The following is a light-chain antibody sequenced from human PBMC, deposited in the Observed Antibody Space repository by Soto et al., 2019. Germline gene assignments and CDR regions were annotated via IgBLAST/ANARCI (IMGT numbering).Light chain of an antibody. CDR3: QQYDNYPLT. Sequence: DIRMTQSPCTLCRSXGGCVTIAXXASQSVRSWLAWYQQKPGRAPKFLIYDASSLESGVPSRFSGSGSGTEFTLTISNLQPDDFATYYCQQYDNYPLTFGGGTKVDIK. J-gene: IGKJ4*01. CDR2: DAS. V-gene: IGKV1-5*01. CDR1: QSVRSW.